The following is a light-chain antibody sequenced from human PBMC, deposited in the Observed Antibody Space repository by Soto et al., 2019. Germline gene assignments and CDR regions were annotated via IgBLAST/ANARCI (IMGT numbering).Light chain of an antibody. CDR3: SSYTSSSTLV. J-gene: IGLJ2*01. V-gene: IGLV2-14*03. CDR2: DVS. Sequence: QSALTQPVSVSGSPGQSITISCTGTSSDVGGYNYVSWYQQHPGKAPKLIIYDVSNRPSGVSNHFSGSKSGNTASLTISGLQAEDEADYHCSSYTSSSTLVFGGGTKLTVL. CDR1: SSDVGGYNY.